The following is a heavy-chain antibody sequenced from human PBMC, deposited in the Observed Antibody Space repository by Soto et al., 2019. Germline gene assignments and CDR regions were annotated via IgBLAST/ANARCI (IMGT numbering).Heavy chain of an antibody. V-gene: IGHV4-39*01. J-gene: IGHJ5*02. D-gene: IGHD2-21*02. CDR1: GGSISNNHYY. Sequence: PSETLSLTCTVSGGSISNNHYYWGWVRQPPGKGLEWIASISYSGTTYHNPSLKSRVTKSVDTSRNQFSLRLSSVTAADTAVYYCARHPSDFWFDPWGQGTLVTVSS. CDR3: ARHPSDFWFDP. CDR2: ISYSGTT.